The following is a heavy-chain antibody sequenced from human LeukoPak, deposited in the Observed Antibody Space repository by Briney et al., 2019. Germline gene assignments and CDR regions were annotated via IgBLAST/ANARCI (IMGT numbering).Heavy chain of an antibody. D-gene: IGHD3-10*01. J-gene: IGHJ4*02. CDR1: GGSISSGGYY. CDR3: AREWFPGSVDY. CDR2: IYYSGST. V-gene: IGHV4-31*03. Sequence: SETLSLTCTVSGGSISSGGYYGSWIRQHPGKGLEWIGYIYYSGSTYYNPSLKSRVTISVDTSKNQFSLKLSSLTAADPAVYYCAREWFPGSVDYWGQGTLVTVSS.